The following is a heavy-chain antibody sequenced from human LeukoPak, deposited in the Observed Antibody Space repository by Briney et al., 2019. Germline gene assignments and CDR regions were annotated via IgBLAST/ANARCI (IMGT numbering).Heavy chain of an antibody. Sequence: GASVKVSCKASGYTFTGYYLHWVRQAPGQGLEWMGWINPNSGGTNYAQKFQGRVTMNRDTSISKAYMELSSLRSDDTAVYYCATGTTGTTFDYWGQGTLVTVSS. J-gene: IGHJ4*02. CDR3: ATGTTGTTFDY. CDR1: GYTFTGYY. CDR2: INPNSGGT. V-gene: IGHV1-2*02. D-gene: IGHD4-17*01.